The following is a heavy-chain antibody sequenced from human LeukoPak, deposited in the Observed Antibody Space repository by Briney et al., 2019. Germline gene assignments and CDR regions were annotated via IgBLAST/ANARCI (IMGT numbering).Heavy chain of an antibody. D-gene: IGHD3-9*01. J-gene: IGHJ4*02. Sequence: SVKVSCKASGGTFSSYAISWMRQAPGQGLEWMGRIIPILGIANYAQKFQGRVTITADKSTSTAYMELSSLRSEDTAVYYCAREEDLTGPYYFDYWGQGTLVTVSS. V-gene: IGHV1-69*04. CDR3: AREEDLTGPYYFDY. CDR2: IIPILGIA. CDR1: GGTFSSYA.